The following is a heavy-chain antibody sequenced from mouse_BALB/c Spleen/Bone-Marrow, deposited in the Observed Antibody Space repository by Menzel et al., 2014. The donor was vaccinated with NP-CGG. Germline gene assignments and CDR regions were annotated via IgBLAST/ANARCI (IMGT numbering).Heavy chain of an antibody. J-gene: IGHJ2*01. CDR2: IDPANEHT. Sequence: VQLQQSGAELVKPGASVKLSCTASGFNIKDTYIHWVKQRPEQGLEWIGRIDPANEHTKYDPNFQGKATITADTSSNTAYLQLSSLTSEDTAVYYCASLTGTFDYWGQDSTLTVSS. CDR3: ASLTGTFDY. V-gene: IGHV14-3*02. CDR1: GFNIKDTY. D-gene: IGHD4-1*01.